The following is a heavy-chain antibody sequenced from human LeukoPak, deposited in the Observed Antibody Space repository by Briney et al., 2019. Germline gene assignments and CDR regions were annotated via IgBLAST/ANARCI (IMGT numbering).Heavy chain of an antibody. J-gene: IGHJ4*02. Sequence: GGSLRLSCAASGFIFSSYAMSLVRQAPGKGLEWVSAISGSGGSTYYADSVKGRFTISRDNSKNTLYLQMNSLRAEDTAVYYCAKDDSQHYYDSSGYYVFDYWCQGTLVTVSS. CDR3: AKDDSQHYYDSSGYYVFDY. CDR2: ISGSGGST. CDR1: GFIFSSYA. V-gene: IGHV3-23*01. D-gene: IGHD3-22*01.